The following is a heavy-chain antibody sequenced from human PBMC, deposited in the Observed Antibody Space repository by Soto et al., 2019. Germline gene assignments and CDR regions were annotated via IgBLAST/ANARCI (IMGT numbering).Heavy chain of an antibody. CDR1: GCSISSGGYY. Sequence: KTXETLSLTCTVSGCSISSGGYYWSWIRQHPGKGLEWIGYIYYSGSTYYNPSLKSRVTISVDTSKNQFSLKLSSVTAADTAVYYCARDISNYASYYYYGMDFWRQGPTVTVSS. V-gene: IGHV4-31*03. J-gene: IGHJ6*02. D-gene: IGHD1-7*01. CDR2: IYYSGST. CDR3: ARDISNYASYYYYGMDF.